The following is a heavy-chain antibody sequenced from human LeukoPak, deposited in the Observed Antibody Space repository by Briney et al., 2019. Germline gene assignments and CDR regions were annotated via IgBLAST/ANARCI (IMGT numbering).Heavy chain of an antibody. Sequence: PGGSLRLSCAASGFTFSSDAMHWVRQAPGKGLEYVSGISTNGGSTYYGNSVKGRFTISRDNFKNTLYLQMGSLRADDMAMYYCARDVRDWGQGTLVTVSS. CDR2: ISTNGGST. CDR3: ARDVRD. J-gene: IGHJ4*02. D-gene: IGHD6-6*01. CDR1: GFTFSSDA. V-gene: IGHV3-64*01.